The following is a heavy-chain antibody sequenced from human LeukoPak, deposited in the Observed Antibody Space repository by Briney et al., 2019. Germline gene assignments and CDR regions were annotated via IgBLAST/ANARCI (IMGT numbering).Heavy chain of an antibody. V-gene: IGHV3-23*01. J-gene: IGHJ5*02. CDR2: ASGTVGST. CDR1: GFTFNTYA. D-gene: IGHD3-22*01. CDR3: AREYYDSSGYYEGDWFDP. Sequence: GGSLRLSCAASGFTFNTYAMTWVRQAPGKGLEWVSSASGTVGSTYYADSVKGRFTISRDNSMNTLYLQMNSLRAEDTAVYYCAREYYDSSGYYEGDWFDPWGQGTLVTVSS.